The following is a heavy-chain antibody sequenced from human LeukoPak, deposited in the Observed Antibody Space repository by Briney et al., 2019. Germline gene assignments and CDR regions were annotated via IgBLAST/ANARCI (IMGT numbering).Heavy chain of an antibody. J-gene: IGHJ4*02. CDR1: GFTFSSYA. V-gene: IGHV3-23*01. CDR2: ISGSGGST. CDR3: AKDPGYSGYDLGIWDY. D-gene: IGHD5-12*01. Sequence: GGSLXLSCAASGFTFSSYAMSWVRQAPGKGLEWVSVISGSGGSTFYADSVKGRFTISRDNSKNTLYLQMNSLRAEDTAVYYCAKDPGYSGYDLGIWDYWGQGTLVTVSS.